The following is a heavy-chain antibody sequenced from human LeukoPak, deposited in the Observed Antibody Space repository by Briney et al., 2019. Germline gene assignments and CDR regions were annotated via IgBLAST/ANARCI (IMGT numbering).Heavy chain of an antibody. V-gene: IGHV4-59*01. D-gene: IGHD4-23*01. J-gene: IGHJ3*02. CDR1: GGSISSYY. Sequence: SSETLSLXCTVSGGSISSYYWSWIRQPPGKGLEWIGYIYYSGSTNYNPSLKSRVTISVDTSKNQFSLKLSSVTAADTAVYYCARESETGGNDPPLQAFDIWGQGTMVTVSS. CDR2: IYYSGST. CDR3: ARESETGGNDPPLQAFDI.